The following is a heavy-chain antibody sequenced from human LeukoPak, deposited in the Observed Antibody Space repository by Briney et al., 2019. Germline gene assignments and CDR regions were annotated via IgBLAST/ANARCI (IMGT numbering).Heavy chain of an antibody. CDR2: INHSGST. V-gene: IGHV4-34*01. CDR1: GGSFSGYY. D-gene: IGHD2-2*01. CDR3: ARGGDCSSTGCYGHMDV. J-gene: IGHJ6*03. Sequence: SETLSLTCAVYGGSFSGYYWSWIRQPPGKGLEWIGEINHSGSTNYNPSLKSRVAISVDTSKNQFSLKLSSVTAADTAVYYCARGGDCSSTGCYGHMDVWGKGTTVTVSS.